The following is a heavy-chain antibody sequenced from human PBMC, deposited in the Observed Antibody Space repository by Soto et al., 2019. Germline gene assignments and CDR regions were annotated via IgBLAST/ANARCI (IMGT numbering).Heavy chain of an antibody. V-gene: IGHV2-5*02. J-gene: IGHJ4*02. Sequence: QITLNESGPTQVKPRQTLTLTCTFSGFSLTTSGVGVGWIRQSPGKDPEWIALIYWDDDKRYSPSLKSRLTITKDTSKNQVVLTMADLDPADTATYYCAHRVLRTVFGLVTTTAIYFDFWGQGTPVAVSS. CDR3: AHRVLRTVFGLVTTTAIYFDF. CDR1: GFSLTTSGVG. D-gene: IGHD3-3*01. CDR2: IYWDDDK.